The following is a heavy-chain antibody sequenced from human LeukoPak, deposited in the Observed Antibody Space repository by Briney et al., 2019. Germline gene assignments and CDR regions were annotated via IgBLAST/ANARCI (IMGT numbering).Heavy chain of an antibody. CDR3: AKGTTFGGVIVTPYFDY. D-gene: IGHD3-16*02. CDR2: ISGSGGST. Sequence: GGSLRLSCAASGFTFGSYAMSWVRQAPGKGLEWVSAISGSGGSTYYADSVKGRFTISRDNSKNTLYLQMNSLRAEDTAVYYCAKGTTFGGVIVTPYFDYWGQGTLVTVSS. CDR1: GFTFGSYA. V-gene: IGHV3-23*01. J-gene: IGHJ4*02.